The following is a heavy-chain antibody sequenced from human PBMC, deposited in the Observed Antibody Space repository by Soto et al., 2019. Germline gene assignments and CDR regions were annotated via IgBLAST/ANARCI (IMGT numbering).Heavy chain of an antibody. D-gene: IGHD6-19*01. CDR3: ARLGSRIAVAGTAIDY. CDR2: INSDGSST. Sequence: GGSLRLACAASGFTFSSYWMHWVRQAPGKGLVWVSRINSDGSSTSYADSVKGRFTISRDNAKNTLYLQMNSLRAEDTAVYYCARLGSRIAVAGTAIDYRGQRTLDTGSS. V-gene: IGHV3-74*01. J-gene: IGHJ4*02. CDR1: GFTFSSYW.